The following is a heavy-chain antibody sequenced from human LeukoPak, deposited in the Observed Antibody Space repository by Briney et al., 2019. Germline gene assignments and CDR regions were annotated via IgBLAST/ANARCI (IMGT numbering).Heavy chain of an antibody. CDR1: GDSIISSSYY. D-gene: IGHD3-10*01. CDR2: IYYSGRT. CDR3: ARHYSGTRPPDY. V-gene: IGHV4-39*01. J-gene: IGHJ4*02. Sequence: SETLSLTCSVSGDSIISSSYYCGWIRQPPGKGLEWIGSIYYSGRTYYNPSLKSRVTISIDTSRSQFSLKLSSVTAADTAVYYCARHYSGTRPPDYWGQGTLVTVSS.